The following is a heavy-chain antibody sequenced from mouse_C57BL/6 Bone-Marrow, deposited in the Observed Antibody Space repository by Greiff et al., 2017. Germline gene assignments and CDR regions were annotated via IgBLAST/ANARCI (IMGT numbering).Heavy chain of an antibody. V-gene: IGHV1-81*01. J-gene: IGHJ2*01. CDR2: IYPRSGNT. CDR3: ARGGLLGLRRCLDY. Sequence: VQLQQSGAELARPGASVKLSCKASGYTFTSYGISWVKQRTGQGLEWIGEIYPRSGNTYYNEKFKGKATLTADKSSSTAYMELRSLTSEDSAVYFCARGGLLGLRRCLDYWGQGTTLTVSS. CDR1: GYTFTSYG. D-gene: IGHD2-2*01.